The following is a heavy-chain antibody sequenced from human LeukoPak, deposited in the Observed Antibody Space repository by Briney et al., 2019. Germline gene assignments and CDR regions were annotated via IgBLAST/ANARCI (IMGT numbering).Heavy chain of an antibody. D-gene: IGHD2-15*01. Sequence: SETLSLTCTVSGGSISSGGYSWSWIRQPPGKGLEWIGYIYHSGSTYYNPSLKSRVTISVDRSKDQFSLKLSSVTAADTAVYYCARESGYCSGGSCYAFDIWGQGTMVTVSS. V-gene: IGHV4-30-2*01. CDR1: GGSISSGGYS. CDR3: ARESGYCSGGSCYAFDI. CDR2: IYHSGST. J-gene: IGHJ3*02.